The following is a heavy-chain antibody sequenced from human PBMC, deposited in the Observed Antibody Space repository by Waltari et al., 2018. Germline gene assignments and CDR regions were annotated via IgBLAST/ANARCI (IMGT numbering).Heavy chain of an antibody. V-gene: IGHV3-7*01. Sequence: EVQLVESGGGLVQPGGSLRLFCAASGFTFSSYWMSWVRQAPGKGLEWVANIKQDGSEKYYVDSVKGRFTISRDNAKNSLYLQMNSLRAEDTAVYYCARDPRWLVGEYYFDYWGQGTLVTVSS. D-gene: IGHD6-19*01. CDR2: IKQDGSEK. CDR1: GFTFSSYW. J-gene: IGHJ4*02. CDR3: ARDPRWLVGEYYFDY.